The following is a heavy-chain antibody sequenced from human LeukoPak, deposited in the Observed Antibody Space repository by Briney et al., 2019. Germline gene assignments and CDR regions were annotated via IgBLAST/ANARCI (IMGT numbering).Heavy chain of an antibody. J-gene: IGHJ4*02. CDR1: GGSFSGYY. CDR3: ARGRYVWGSYRVYFDY. CDR2: INHSGST. V-gene: IGHV4-34*01. D-gene: IGHD3-16*02. Sequence: SETLSLTCAVYGGSFSGYYWSWIRQPPGKGLEWIGEINHSGSTNYNPSLKSRVTISVDTSKNQFSLKLSSVTAADTAVYYCARGRYVWGSYRVYFDYWGQGTLVTVSS.